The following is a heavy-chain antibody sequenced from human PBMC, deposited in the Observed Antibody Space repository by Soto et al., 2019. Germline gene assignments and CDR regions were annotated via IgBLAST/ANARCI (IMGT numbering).Heavy chain of an antibody. J-gene: IGHJ4*02. CDR2: INHSGST. D-gene: IGHD2-8*02. CDR3: ARGWWHAVDY. CDR1: GGSFSGYY. V-gene: IGHV4-34*01. Sequence: QVQLQQWGAGLLKPSDTLSLTCAVYGGSFSGYYWSWIRQPPGKGLEWIGEINHSGSTNYIPTLKSRVTISVDTSKNQFSLKLSSVTAADTAVYYCARGWWHAVDYWGQGTLVTVSS.